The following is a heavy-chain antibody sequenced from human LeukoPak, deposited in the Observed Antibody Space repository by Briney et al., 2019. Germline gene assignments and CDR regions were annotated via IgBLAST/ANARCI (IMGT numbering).Heavy chain of an antibody. V-gene: IGHV4-39*07. J-gene: IGHJ4*02. CDR2: INHSGST. Sequence: PSETLSLTCTVSGGSISSSSYYWGWIRQPPGKGLEWIGEINHSGSTNYNPSLKSRVTISVDTSKNQFSLKLSSVTAADTAVYYCARTSTDPYFDYWGQGTLVTVSS. CDR1: GGSISSSSYY. CDR3: ARTSTDPYFDY.